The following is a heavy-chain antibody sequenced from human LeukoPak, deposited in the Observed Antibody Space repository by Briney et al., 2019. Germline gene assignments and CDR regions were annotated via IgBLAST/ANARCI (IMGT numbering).Heavy chain of an antibody. D-gene: IGHD3-10*01. Sequence: GGSLRLSCAASGFAFSTYDMHWVRQPTGKGLEWVSAIGTAGDTYYAASVKGRFTVSREDAKNSLYLQLSSLTAGDTAVYYCARGGVYSSPDYWGQGTLVTVSS. CDR3: ARGGVYSSPDY. CDR2: IGTAGDT. CDR1: GFAFSTYD. V-gene: IGHV3-13*04. J-gene: IGHJ4*02.